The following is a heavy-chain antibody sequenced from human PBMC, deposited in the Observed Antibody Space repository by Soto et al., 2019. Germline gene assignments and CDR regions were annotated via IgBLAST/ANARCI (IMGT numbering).Heavy chain of an antibody. CDR2: INPSGGIT. CDR3: ARGISTTRYYYYYGMDV. J-gene: IGHJ6*02. Sequence: ASVEVSCKASGYTLTSYYLHWVLQAPGQGPEWMGIINPSGGITNDAQKFQDRVTMTSDTSTSTVYMELSSLRSEDTAVYYCARGISTTRYYYYYGMDVWGQGTTVTVS. D-gene: IGHD2-2*01. CDR1: GYTLTSYY. V-gene: IGHV1-46*01.